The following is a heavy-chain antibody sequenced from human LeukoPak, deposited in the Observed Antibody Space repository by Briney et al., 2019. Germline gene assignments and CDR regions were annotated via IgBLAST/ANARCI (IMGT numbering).Heavy chain of an antibody. J-gene: IGHJ3*02. Sequence: GGSLRLSCAASGFTFSSYAMHWVRQAPGKGLEWVAVISYDGSNKYYADSVKGRFTISRDNAKNSVYLQMNSLRPEDTAVYYCARDMRVWGSYRYTRAFDIWGQGTLVTVSS. CDR2: ISYDGSNK. CDR1: GFTFSSYA. D-gene: IGHD3-16*02. CDR3: ARDMRVWGSYRYTRAFDI. V-gene: IGHV3-30-3*01.